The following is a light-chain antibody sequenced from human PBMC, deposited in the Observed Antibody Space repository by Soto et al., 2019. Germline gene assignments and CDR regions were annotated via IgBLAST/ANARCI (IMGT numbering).Light chain of an antibody. Sequence: QSALTQPPSASGSPGQSVTISCTGTSSDVGAYNYVSWYQQHPGKGPKLMIYEVSKRPSGVPDRFSGSKSGNTASLTVSGLQAEDEADYYCSSYTGSITYVFGTGTKLTVL. CDR2: EVS. V-gene: IGLV2-8*01. CDR3: SSYTGSITYV. J-gene: IGLJ1*01. CDR1: SSDVGAYNY.